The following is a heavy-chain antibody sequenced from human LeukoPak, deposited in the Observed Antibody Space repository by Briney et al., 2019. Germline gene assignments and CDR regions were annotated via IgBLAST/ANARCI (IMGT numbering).Heavy chain of an antibody. CDR3: AREYYDSSAEYFQH. D-gene: IGHD3-22*01. CDR1: SGSIRTSY. J-gene: IGHJ1*01. V-gene: IGHV4-59*01. Sequence: PSETLSLTCTVSSGSIRTSYCSWIGQPPGKGLEWIGYIYHSGSTNYNPSLKSRVTISVDTSKNQFSLKLSSVTAADTAVYYCAREYYDSSAEYFQHWGQGTLVTVSS. CDR2: IYHSGST.